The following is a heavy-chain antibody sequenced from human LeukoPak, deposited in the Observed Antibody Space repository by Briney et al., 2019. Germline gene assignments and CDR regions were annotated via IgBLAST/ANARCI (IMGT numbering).Heavy chain of an antibody. CDR1: GGSISSSSYY. D-gene: IGHD3-3*01. J-gene: IGHJ3*02. Sequence: PSETLSLTCTVSGGSISSSSYYWSWIRQPPGKGLEWIGEINHSGSTNYNPSLKSRVTISVDTSKNQFSLKLSSVTAADTAVYYCAREYLRFLEWPDAFDIWGQGTMVTVSS. CDR2: INHSGST. V-gene: IGHV4-39*07. CDR3: AREYLRFLEWPDAFDI.